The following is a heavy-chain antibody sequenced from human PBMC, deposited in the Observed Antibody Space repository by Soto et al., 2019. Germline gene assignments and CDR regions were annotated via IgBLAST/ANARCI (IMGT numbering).Heavy chain of an antibody. CDR1: GGSISSGDYY. CDR3: GTHSNYAGWFDP. J-gene: IGHJ5*02. D-gene: IGHD4-4*01. Sequence: PSETLSLTCTVSGGSISSGDYYWSWIRQPPGKGLEWIGYIYYSGSTYYNPSLKSRVTISVDTSKNQFSLKLSSVTAADTAVYYCGTHSNYAGWFDPCGQGTLVTVSS. CDR2: IYYSGST. V-gene: IGHV4-30-4*01.